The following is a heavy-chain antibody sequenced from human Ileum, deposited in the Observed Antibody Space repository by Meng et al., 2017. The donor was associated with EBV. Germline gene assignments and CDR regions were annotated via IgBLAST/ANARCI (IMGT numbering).Heavy chain of an antibody. Sequence: QVQWKSPGHETVRPRRPSSLTLATPGAGVPKKGAGWTWTRHPPSRGLERLGRTYYRSKWYNDYAVSVKSRIIINPDTSKNQFSLQLNSVTPEDTAVYYCARALGQLVHFDYWGQGTLVTVSS. J-gene: IGHJ4*02. CDR2: TYYRSKWYN. V-gene: IGHV6-1*01. CDR1: GAGVPKKGAG. CDR3: ARALGQLVHFDY. D-gene: IGHD6-13*01.